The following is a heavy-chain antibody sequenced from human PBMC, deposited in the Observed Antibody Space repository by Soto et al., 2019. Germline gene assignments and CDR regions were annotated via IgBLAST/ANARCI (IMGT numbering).Heavy chain of an antibody. D-gene: IGHD2-15*01. CDR1: GGSISSYY. Sequence: LSLTCTVSGGSISSYYWSWIRQPAGKGLEWIGRIYTGGSTNYSPSLKSRVTMSVDTSKNQFSLRLTSVIAADTAVYYCARASVGPPGGGSWTMPFDIWGRGTLVTVSS. CDR2: IYTGGST. J-gene: IGHJ4*02. V-gene: IGHV4-4*07. CDR3: ARASVGPPGGGSWTMPFDI.